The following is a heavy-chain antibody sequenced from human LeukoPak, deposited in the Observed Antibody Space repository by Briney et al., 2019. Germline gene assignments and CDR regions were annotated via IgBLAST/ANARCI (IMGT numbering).Heavy chain of an antibody. Sequence: GGSLRLSCAASGFTFSSYSMNWVRQAPGKGLEWVSSISSSTSYIYYADSVKGRFTISRDNAKNSLYLQMTSLRAEDTAVYYCASSLREAAFDIWGQGTMVTVSS. D-gene: IGHD1-26*01. CDR3: ASSLREAAFDI. CDR2: ISSSTSYI. CDR1: GFTFSSYS. J-gene: IGHJ3*02. V-gene: IGHV3-21*01.